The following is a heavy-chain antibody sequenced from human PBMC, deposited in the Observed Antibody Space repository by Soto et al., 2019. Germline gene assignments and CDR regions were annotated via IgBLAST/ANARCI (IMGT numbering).Heavy chain of an antibody. Sequence: SETLSLTCTVSGGSISSYYWSWIRQPPGKGLEWIGYIYYSRSTNYNPSLKSRVTISVDTPKNQFSLKLSSVTAADTAGYYCARLNYYDSSGSPDFDYWCQGTLVTVSS. CDR1: GGSISSYY. V-gene: IGHV4-59*01. D-gene: IGHD3-22*01. CDR2: IYYSRST. J-gene: IGHJ4*02. CDR3: ARLNYYDSSGSPDFDY.